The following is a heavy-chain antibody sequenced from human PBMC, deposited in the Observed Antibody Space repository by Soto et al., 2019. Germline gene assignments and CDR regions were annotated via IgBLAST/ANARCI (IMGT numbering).Heavy chain of an antibody. V-gene: IGHV5-10-1*01. Sequence: PGESLNISCKGSGYSFTSCWISWVRQMPGKGLKWMGRIDPSDSYTNYSPSFQGHVTISADKSISTAYLQWSSLKASDTAMYYCARLAMVRGVPTYVMDVWGQGTTVTVSS. CDR1: GYSFTSCW. CDR3: ARLAMVRGVPTYVMDV. CDR2: IDPSDSYT. D-gene: IGHD3-10*01. J-gene: IGHJ6*02.